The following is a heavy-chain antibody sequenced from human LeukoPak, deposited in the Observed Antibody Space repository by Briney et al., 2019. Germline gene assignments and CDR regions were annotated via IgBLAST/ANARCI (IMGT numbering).Heavy chain of an antibody. V-gene: IGHV3-30*18. D-gene: IGHD3-10*01. Sequence: GSLRLSCAASGFTFSSYGMHWVRQAPGKGLEWVAVISYDGSNKYYADSVKGRFTISRDNSKNTLYLQMNSLRAEDTAVYYCAKGAFYGSGSYSELYFDYWGQGTLVTVSS. J-gene: IGHJ4*02. CDR2: ISYDGSNK. CDR3: AKGAFYGSGSYSELYFDY. CDR1: GFTFSSYG.